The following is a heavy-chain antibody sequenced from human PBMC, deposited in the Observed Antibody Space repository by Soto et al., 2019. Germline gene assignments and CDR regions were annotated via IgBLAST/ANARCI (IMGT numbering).Heavy chain of an antibody. Sequence: ETLSLTCTVSGGSISSSSYYWGWIRQPPGKGLEWVSYISSSSGTIYYAASVKGRFTVSRDNAESSLFVQMNSLRAEDTAIYYCARAYCSGDGCFSYFDYWGQGALVTSPQ. CDR1: GGSISSSS. J-gene: IGHJ4*02. V-gene: IGHV3-48*01. CDR2: ISSSSGTI. D-gene: IGHD2-15*01. CDR3: ARAYCSGDGCFSYFDY.